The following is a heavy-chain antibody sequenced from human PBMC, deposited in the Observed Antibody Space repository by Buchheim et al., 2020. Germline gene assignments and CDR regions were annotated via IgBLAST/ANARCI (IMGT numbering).Heavy chain of an antibody. J-gene: IGHJ4*02. CDR2: INPSGGST. D-gene: IGHD3-10*01. Sequence: QVQLVQSGAEVKKPGASVQVSCKASGYTFSSSYMHWVRQAPGQGLEWMGIINPSGGSTTYAPKFQGRVTLTRTTSTSTVHMELSSLRSEDTAVYYCARALQGRGYGSGSYVYWGQGTL. V-gene: IGHV1-46*01. CDR3: ARALQGRGYGSGSYVY. CDR1: GYTFSSSY.